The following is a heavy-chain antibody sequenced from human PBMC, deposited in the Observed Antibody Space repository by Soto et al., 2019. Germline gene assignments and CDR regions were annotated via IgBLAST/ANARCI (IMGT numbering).Heavy chain of an antibody. CDR2: INHSGST. CDR3: ARKGDYGDYAY. D-gene: IGHD4-17*01. CDR1: GGSFSGYY. Sequence: SETLSLTCAVYGGSFSGYYWSWIRQPPGKGLEWIGEINHSGSTNYNPSLKSRVTISVDTSKNQFSLKLSSVTAADTAVYYCARKGDYGDYAYWGQGTLVTSPQ. V-gene: IGHV4-34*01. J-gene: IGHJ4*02.